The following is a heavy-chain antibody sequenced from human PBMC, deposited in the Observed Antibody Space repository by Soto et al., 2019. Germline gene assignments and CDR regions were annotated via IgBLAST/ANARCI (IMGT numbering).Heavy chain of an antibody. CDR2: IYYSGST. D-gene: IGHD3-22*01. CDR3: ARGSYYYDSSGYYHY. Sequence: QVQLQESGPGLVKPSQTLSLTCTVSGGSISSGDYYWSWIRQPPGKVLEWIGYIYYSGSTYYNPSLKSRVTRSVDTSKNQFSLKLSSVTAADTAVYYCARGSYYYDSSGYYHYGGQGTLVTVSS. J-gene: IGHJ4*02. V-gene: IGHV4-30-4*01. CDR1: GGSISSGDYY.